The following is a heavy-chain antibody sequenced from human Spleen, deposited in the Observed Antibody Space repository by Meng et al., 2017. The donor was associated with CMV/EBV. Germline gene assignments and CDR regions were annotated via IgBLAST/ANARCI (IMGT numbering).Heavy chain of an antibody. J-gene: IGHJ5*02. CDR2: IYYSGGT. CDR3: GRVGGAVCCNWFDP. D-gene: IGHD3-10*02. CDR1: GGSISSSSYF. Sequence: SGGSISSSSYFWGWIRQSPGKGLEWIGSIYYSGGTYYNPSLESRVAISVDTSKNQFSLKLSSVTAADTAVYYCGRVGGAVCCNWFDPWGQGTLVTVSS. V-gene: IGHV4-39*07.